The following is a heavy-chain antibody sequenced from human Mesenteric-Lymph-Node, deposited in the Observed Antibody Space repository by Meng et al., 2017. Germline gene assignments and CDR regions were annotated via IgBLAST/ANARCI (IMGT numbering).Heavy chain of an antibody. CDR1: GFTFSSYA. D-gene: IGHD1-1*01. Sequence: GESLRLSCAASGFTFSSYAMHWVRQAPGKGLEWVAVISYDGSNKYYADSVKGRFTISRDNSKNTLYLQMNSLRAEDTAVYYCARGPPGRTIDYYYYGMDVWGQGTTVTVSS. CDR3: ARGPPGRTIDYYYYGMDV. CDR2: ISYDGSNK. J-gene: IGHJ6*02. V-gene: IGHV3-30*01.